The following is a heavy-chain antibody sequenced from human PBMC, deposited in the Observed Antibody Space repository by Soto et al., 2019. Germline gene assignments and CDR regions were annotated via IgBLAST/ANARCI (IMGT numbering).Heavy chain of an antibody. J-gene: IGHJ5*02. Sequence: SETLSLTCTVSGGSISSSSYYWGWIRQPPGKGLEWIGSIYYSGSTYYNPSLKSRVTISVDTSKNQFSLKLSSVTAADTAVYYCARHSGSRGSRPYNWFDPWGQGTLVTVS. CDR3: ARHSGSRGSRPYNWFDP. CDR1: GGSISSSSYY. D-gene: IGHD2-15*01. V-gene: IGHV4-39*01. CDR2: IYYSGST.